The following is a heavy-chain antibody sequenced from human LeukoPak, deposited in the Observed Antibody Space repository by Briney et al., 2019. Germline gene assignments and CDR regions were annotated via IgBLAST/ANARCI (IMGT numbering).Heavy chain of an antibody. CDR3: AKSLGELRYMGVFDY. V-gene: IGHV3-48*01. Sequence: GGSLRLSCAASGFTFSSYSMNWVRQAPGKGLEWVSYISSSSSTIYYADSVKGRFTISRDNAKNSLYLQMNSLRAEDTAVYYCAKSLGELRYMGVFDYWGQGTLVTVSS. CDR1: GFTFSSYS. CDR2: ISSSSSTI. D-gene: IGHD3-16*01. J-gene: IGHJ4*02.